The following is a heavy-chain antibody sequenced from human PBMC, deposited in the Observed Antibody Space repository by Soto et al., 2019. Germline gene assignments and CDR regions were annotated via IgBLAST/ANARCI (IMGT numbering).Heavy chain of an antibody. V-gene: IGHV4-59*01. CDR1: GCSISSYY. CDR3: ARSYGDYTIDY. Sequence: PXETLSLTCTVSGCSISSYYWSWIRQPPGKGLEWIGYIYYSGSTNYNPSLKSRVTISVDTSKNQFSLKLSSVTAADTAVYYCARSYGDYTIDYWGQGTLATVSS. D-gene: IGHD4-17*01. CDR2: IYYSGST. J-gene: IGHJ4*02.